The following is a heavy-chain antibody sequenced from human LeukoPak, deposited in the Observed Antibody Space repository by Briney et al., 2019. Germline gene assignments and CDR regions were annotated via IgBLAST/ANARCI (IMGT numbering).Heavy chain of an antibody. CDR2: ISSSGTTI. CDR1: GFTFSRYE. Sequence: PGGSLRLSCAASGFTFSRYEMNWVRQAPGKGLEWVSYISSSGTTIYYADSVKGGFTISRDNAKNSLFLLMNSLRPEDTAVYYCAPYGDFFDYWGQGTLVTVSS. V-gene: IGHV3-48*03. CDR3: APYGDFFDY. D-gene: IGHD4-17*01. J-gene: IGHJ4*02.